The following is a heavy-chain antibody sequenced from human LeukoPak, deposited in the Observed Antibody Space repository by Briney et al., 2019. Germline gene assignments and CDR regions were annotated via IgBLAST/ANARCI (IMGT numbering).Heavy chain of an antibody. D-gene: IGHD6-13*01. CDR2: INHSGGT. Sequence: SETLSLTCAVHGGSFSGYYWSWIRQSPGKGLEWIGEINHSGGTNYNPSLKSRVTISVDTSKNQFSLKVSSLTAADTAVYYCARKGSSTWYTYWFDPWGQGTLVTVSS. V-gene: IGHV4-34*01. J-gene: IGHJ5*02. CDR1: GGSFSGYY. CDR3: ARKGSSTWYTYWFDP.